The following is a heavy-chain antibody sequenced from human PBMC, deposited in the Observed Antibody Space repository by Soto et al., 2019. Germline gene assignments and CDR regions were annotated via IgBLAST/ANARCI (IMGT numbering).Heavy chain of an antibody. CDR1: GGSISSSNW. V-gene: IGHV4-4*02. CDR2: IYHSGST. CDR3: ARAKFRLRWWFDP. Sequence: SETLSLTCAVSGGSISSSNWWSCVRQPPGKGLKWIGEIYHSGSTNYNPPLKSRVTISVDKSKNQFSLKLSSVTAADTAVYYCARAKFRLRWWFDPWGQGTLVTVSS. D-gene: IGHD4-17*01. J-gene: IGHJ5*02.